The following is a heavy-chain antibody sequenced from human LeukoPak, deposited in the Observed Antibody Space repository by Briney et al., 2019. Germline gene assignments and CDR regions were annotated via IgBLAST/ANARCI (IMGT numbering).Heavy chain of an antibody. V-gene: IGHV4-39*01. CDR3: ATGRGLWSDY. CDR1: GGSISSSSYY. CDR2: IYHSGST. D-gene: IGHD5-18*01. Sequence: SETLSLNCTVSGGSISSSSYYWGWIRQPPGKGLEWIGSIYHSGSTYYNPSLKSRVTISVDTSKNQFSLKLSSVTAADTAVYYCATGRGLWSDYWGQGTLVTVSS. J-gene: IGHJ4*02.